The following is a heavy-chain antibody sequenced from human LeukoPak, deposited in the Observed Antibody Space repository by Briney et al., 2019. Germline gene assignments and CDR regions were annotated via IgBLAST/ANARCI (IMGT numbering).Heavy chain of an antibody. D-gene: IGHD3-16*01. Sequence: GGSLRLSCAASGFTFSSYAMHWVRQAPGKGLEWVAVISYDGSNKYYADSVKGRFTISRDNSKNTLYLQMNSLRAEDTAVYYCAGVLLGLDYWGQGTLVTVSS. CDR1: GFTFSSYA. CDR3: AGVLLGLDY. CDR2: ISYDGSNK. J-gene: IGHJ4*02. V-gene: IGHV3-30-3*01.